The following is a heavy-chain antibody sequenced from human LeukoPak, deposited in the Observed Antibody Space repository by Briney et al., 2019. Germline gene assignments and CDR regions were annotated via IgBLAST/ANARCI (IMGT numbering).Heavy chain of an antibody. D-gene: IGHD3-3*01. CDR2: ISGSGGST. CDR3: ARRLRFLEWSDDVDY. CDR1: GFTFSSYA. J-gene: IGHJ4*02. V-gene: IGHV3-23*01. Sequence: GGSLRLSCAASGFTFSSYAMSWVRQAPGKGLEWVSAISGSGGSTYYADSVKGRFTISRDNSKNTLYLQMNSLRAEDTAVYYCARRLRFLEWSDDVDYWGQGTLVTVSS.